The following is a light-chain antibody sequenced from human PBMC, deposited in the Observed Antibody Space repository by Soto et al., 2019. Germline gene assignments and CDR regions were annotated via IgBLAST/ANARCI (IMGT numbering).Light chain of an antibody. Sequence: SYELTQPHSVSVSPGRTASITCSGDNLGKKYVSWYQQKPGQAPVVAIYQDNKRPSGIPERISGSKSGNTATLTIGGTQAVDEADYYCQAWDSSTVLFGGGTKLTVL. V-gene: IGLV3-1*01. CDR2: QDN. J-gene: IGLJ2*01. CDR3: QAWDSSTVL. CDR1: NLGKKY.